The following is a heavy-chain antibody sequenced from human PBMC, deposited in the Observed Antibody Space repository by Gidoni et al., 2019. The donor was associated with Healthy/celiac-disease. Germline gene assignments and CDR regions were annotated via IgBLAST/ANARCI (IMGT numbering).Heavy chain of an antibody. CDR2: INPSGGST. CDR3: ARDRVIVGAPRAFDI. CDR1: GSTFTSYY. Sequence: QVQLVQSGAEVKKPGASVKVSCKASGSTFTSYYMHWLRQAPGQGLEWMGIINPSGGSTSYAQKFQGRVTMTRDTSTSTVYMELSSLRSEDTAVYYCARDRVIVGAPRAFDIWGQGTMVTVSS. D-gene: IGHD1-26*01. V-gene: IGHV1-46*01. J-gene: IGHJ3*02.